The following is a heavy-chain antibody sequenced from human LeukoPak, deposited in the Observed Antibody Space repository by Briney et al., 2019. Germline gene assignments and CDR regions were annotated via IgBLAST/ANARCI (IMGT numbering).Heavy chain of an antibody. CDR2: IIPIFGTA. D-gene: IGHD5-24*01. Sequence: SVKVSCKASGGIFSSYAISWVRQAPGQGLEWMGGIIPIFGTANYAQKFQGRVTITADESTSTAYMELSSLRSEDTAVYYCARDFGDGYNYRHDAFDIWGQGTMVTVSS. CDR1: GGIFSSYA. CDR3: ARDFGDGYNYRHDAFDI. J-gene: IGHJ3*02. V-gene: IGHV1-69*13.